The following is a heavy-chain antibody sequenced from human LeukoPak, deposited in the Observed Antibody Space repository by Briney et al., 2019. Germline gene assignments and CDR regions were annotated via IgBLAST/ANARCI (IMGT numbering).Heavy chain of an antibody. V-gene: IGHV4-30-2*01. J-gene: IGHJ4*02. CDR1: GGSISSGGYY. Sequence: SQTLSLTCTVSGGSISSGGYYWSWIRQPPGKGLEWIGYIYHSGSTYYNPSLKSRVTISVDRSKNQFSLKLSSVTAADTAVYYCARGPKKTYYFDYWGQGTLVTVSS. CDR3: ARGPKKTYYFDY. CDR2: IYHSGST.